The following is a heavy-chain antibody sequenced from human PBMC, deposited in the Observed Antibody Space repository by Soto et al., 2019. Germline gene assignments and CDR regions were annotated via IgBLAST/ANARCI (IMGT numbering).Heavy chain of an antibody. CDR2: ISSSSSTI. J-gene: IGHJ5*02. CDR1: GFTFSSYS. CDR3: ARDRVRVRGWRAP. D-gene: IGHD3-10*01. V-gene: IGHV3-48*02. Sequence: EVQLVESGGGLVQPGGSLRLSCAASGFTFSSYSMNWVRQAPGKGLEWVSYISSSSSTIYYADSVKGRFTISRDNAKNQLDRRMNSLSDGDTGVYTCARDRVRVRGWRAPWGRGAPVTVSS.